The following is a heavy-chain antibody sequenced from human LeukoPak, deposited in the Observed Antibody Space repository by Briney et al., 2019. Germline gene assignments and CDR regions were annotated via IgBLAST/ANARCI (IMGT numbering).Heavy chain of an antibody. J-gene: IGHJ4*02. CDR3: AKEPPPRASYYYDSSGYYSGPSFDY. CDR1: GFTFSSYG. CDR2: ISYDGSNK. V-gene: IGHV3-30*18. D-gene: IGHD3-22*01. Sequence: GGSLRLSCAASGFTFSSYGMHWVRQAPGKGLEWVAVISYDGSNKYYADSVKGRFTISRDNSKNTLYLQMNSLRAEDTAVYYCAKEPPPRASYYYDSSGYYSGPSFDYWGQGTLVTVSS.